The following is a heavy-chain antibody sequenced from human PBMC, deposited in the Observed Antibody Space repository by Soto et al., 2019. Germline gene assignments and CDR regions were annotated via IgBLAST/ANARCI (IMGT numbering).Heavy chain of an antibody. D-gene: IGHD2-8*01. V-gene: IGHV3-30-3*01. CDR1: GFSFRRYA. J-gene: IGHJ4*02. CDR3: ARSRNGAVAGSINF. Sequence: GGSLRLSCSASGFSFRRYAMHWVRQAPGEGLEWVAVISRDGSSIYYGDSVKGRFTVSRDNSNNTLFLSMTSLRPDDTAVFYCARSRNGAVAGSINFWGQGTLVTVS. CDR2: ISRDGSSI.